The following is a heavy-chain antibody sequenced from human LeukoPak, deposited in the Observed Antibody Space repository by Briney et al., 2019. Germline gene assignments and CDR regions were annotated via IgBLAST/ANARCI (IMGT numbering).Heavy chain of an antibody. V-gene: IGHV1-69*04. CDR3: ARGSIVATPYFFDY. CDR2: IIPILGIA. CDR1: GGTFSSYA. D-gene: IGHD5-12*01. J-gene: IGHJ4*02. Sequence: SVKVSCKASGGTFSSYAISWVRQAPGQGLEWMGRIIPILGIAKYAQKFQGRVTITADKSTRTAYMELSSLRSEDTAVYYCARGSIVATPYFFDYWGQGTLVTVSS.